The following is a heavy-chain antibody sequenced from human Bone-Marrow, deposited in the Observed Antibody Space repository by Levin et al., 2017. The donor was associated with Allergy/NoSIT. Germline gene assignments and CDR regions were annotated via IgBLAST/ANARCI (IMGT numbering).Heavy chain of an antibody. CDR1: GGSISSYY. CDR3: ARRISGGRAFDI. V-gene: IGHV4-59*01. J-gene: IGHJ3*02. Sequence: SQTLSLTCTVSGGSISSYYWSWIRQPPGKGLEWIGYISYSGSTNYNPSLKSRVTMSVDTSKNQFSLKLSSVTAADTAMYYCARRISGGRAFDIWGQGTMVTVSS. CDR2: ISYSGST. D-gene: IGHD2-15*01.